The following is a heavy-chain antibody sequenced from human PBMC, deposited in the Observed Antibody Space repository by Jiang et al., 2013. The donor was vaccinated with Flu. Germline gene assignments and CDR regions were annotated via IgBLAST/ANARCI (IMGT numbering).Heavy chain of an antibody. CDR2: IYYSGST. J-gene: IGHJ6*02. CDR3: ARVRLYYYGMDV. V-gene: IGHV4-61*01. CDR1: GGSVSSGSYY. Sequence: GPGLVKPSETLSLTCTVSGGSVSSGSYYWSWIRQPPGKGLEWIGYIYYSGSTNYNPSLKSRVTISVGTSKNQFSLKLSSVTAADTAVYYCARVRLYYYGMDVWGQGTTVTVSS.